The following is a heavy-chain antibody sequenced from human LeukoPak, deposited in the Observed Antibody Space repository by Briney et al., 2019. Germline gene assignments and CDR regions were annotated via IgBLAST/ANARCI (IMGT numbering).Heavy chain of an antibody. CDR3: ASSGYSQIYSPYYYYGMDV. V-gene: IGHV4-39*01. D-gene: IGHD5-18*01. CDR1: GGSISSSSYY. CDR2: IYYSGST. Sequence: SETLSLTCTVSGGSISSSSYYWGWIRQPPGKGLEWIGSIYYSGSTYYNPSLKSRVTISVDTSKNQFSLKLSSVTAADTAVYYCASSGYSQIYSPYYYYGMDVWGQGTTVTVSS. J-gene: IGHJ6*02.